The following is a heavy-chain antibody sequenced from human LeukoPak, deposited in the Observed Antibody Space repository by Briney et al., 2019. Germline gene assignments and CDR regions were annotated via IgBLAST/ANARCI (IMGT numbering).Heavy chain of an antibody. V-gene: IGHV5-51*01. D-gene: IGHD5-18*01. CDR3: ARGADTAMLPPFDY. Sequence: GESLKISCQVSGYSLTNNWIGWVRQVPGKGLEWMGLIYPGDSDTRYSPSFQGQVTISADKSISTAYLQWSTLKASDTAIYYCARGADTAMLPPFDYWGQGTLVIVSS. CDR1: GYSLTNNW. J-gene: IGHJ4*02. CDR2: IYPGDSDT.